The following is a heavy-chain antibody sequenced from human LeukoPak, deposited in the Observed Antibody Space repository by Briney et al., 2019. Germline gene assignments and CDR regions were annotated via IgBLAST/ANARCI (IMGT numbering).Heavy chain of an antibody. CDR2: INTTTGNP. CDR1: GYTFTSYA. Sequence: SVKVSCKASGYTFTSYAINWVRQVPGQGLEWMRWINTTTGNPTYAQGFTGRFVFSLDTSVSTAYLQISSLKAEDTAVYYCAREYQQWLVFAFDIWGQGTKVTVSS. J-gene: IGHJ3*02. CDR3: AREYQQWLVFAFDI. V-gene: IGHV7-4-1*02. D-gene: IGHD6-19*01.